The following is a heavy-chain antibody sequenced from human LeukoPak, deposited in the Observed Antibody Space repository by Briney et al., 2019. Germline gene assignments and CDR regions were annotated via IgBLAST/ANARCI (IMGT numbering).Heavy chain of an antibody. Sequence: PSETLSLTCTVSGGFISSGSYYWSWIRQPAGNGLEWIGRIYTSGSTYYNPSLKSRVTISVDTSKNQFSLKLSSVTAADTAVYYCARQQSRISWSANQDYFDYWGQGTLVTVSS. CDR3: ARQQSRISWSANQDYFDY. CDR2: IYTSGST. V-gene: IGHV4-61*02. J-gene: IGHJ4*02. D-gene: IGHD3-3*01. CDR1: GGFISSGSYY.